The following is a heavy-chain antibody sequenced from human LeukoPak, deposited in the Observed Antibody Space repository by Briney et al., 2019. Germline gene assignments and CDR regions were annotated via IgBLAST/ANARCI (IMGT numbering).Heavy chain of an antibody. V-gene: IGHV4-34*01. CDR2: INHSGGT. Sequence: SETLSLTCAVYGGSFSGYYWSWMRQPPGEGLEWIGEINHSGGTNYNPSLKSRVTISVDTSKNQFSLKLSSVTAADTAVYYCARGGRSLVAAQFDLWGRGTLVTVSS. J-gene: IGHJ2*01. D-gene: IGHD2-15*01. CDR3: ARGGRSLVAAQFDL. CDR1: GGSFSGYY.